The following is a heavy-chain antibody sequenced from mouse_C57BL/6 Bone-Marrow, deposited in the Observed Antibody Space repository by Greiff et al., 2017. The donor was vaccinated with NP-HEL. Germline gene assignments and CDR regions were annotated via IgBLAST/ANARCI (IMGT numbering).Heavy chain of an antibody. CDR1: GFTFSDYY. CDR2: INYDGSST. D-gene: IGHD3-2*02. CDR3: AREDSSGLFAY. V-gene: IGHV5-16*01. J-gene: IGHJ3*01. Sequence: EVMLVESEGGLVQPGSSMKLSCTASGFTFSDYYMAWVRQVPEKGLEWVANINYDGSSTYYLDSLTSRFIISRDNAKNILYLQMSSLKSEDTATYYCAREDSSGLFAYWGQGTLVTVSA.